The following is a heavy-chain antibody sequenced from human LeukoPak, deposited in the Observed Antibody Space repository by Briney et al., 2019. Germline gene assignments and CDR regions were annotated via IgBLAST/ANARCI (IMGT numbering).Heavy chain of an antibody. D-gene: IGHD5-12*01. V-gene: IGHV4-59*01. CDR2: IYYSGST. Sequence: SETLSLTCTVSGGSISSYYWSWIRQPPGKGLEWIGYIYYSGSTNYNPSLKSRVTISVDTSKNQFSLKLSSVTAADTAVYYCARERGYSGLDYWGQGTLVTVSS. CDR3: ARERGYSGLDY. CDR1: GGSISSYY. J-gene: IGHJ4*02.